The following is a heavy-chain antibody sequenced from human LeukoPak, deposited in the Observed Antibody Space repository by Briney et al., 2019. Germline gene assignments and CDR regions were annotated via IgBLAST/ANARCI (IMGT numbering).Heavy chain of an antibody. CDR2: ISGSGDNT. CDR1: GLTFSRCD. Sequence: PGGSLRLSCAASGLTFSRCDMSWVRQAPGKGLEWVSVISGSGDNTYYADSVKGRFTISRDNSKNTLYLQMNSLRAEDAAVYYCARTTVTPWSYDAFDIWGQGTMVTVSS. V-gene: IGHV3-23*01. CDR3: ARTTVTPWSYDAFDI. J-gene: IGHJ3*02. D-gene: IGHD4-17*01.